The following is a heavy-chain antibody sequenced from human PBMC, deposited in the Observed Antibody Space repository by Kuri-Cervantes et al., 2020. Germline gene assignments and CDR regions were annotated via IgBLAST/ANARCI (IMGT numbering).Heavy chain of an antibody. Sequence: ASVKVSCKASGYTFTGYYMHWVRQAPGQGLEWMGWINPNSGGTNYAQKFQGRVTMTRDTSISTAYMELSRLRSDDTAVYYCAREHEGGSSGSPIEWFDPWGQGTLVTDSS. CDR1: GYTFTGYY. V-gene: IGHV1-2*02. CDR3: AREHEGGSSGSPIEWFDP. D-gene: IGHD6-19*01. J-gene: IGHJ5*02. CDR2: INPNSGGT.